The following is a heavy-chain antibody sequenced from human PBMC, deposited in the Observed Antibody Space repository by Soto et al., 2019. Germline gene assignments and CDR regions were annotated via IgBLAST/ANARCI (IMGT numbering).Heavy chain of an antibody. CDR3: AKSRAYGAATDFDL. CDR2: ISGSGGTT. J-gene: IGHJ4*02. CDR1: GFTVSSKA. V-gene: IGHV3-23*01. Sequence: EVQLLASGGGLVQPGGSLSLSCAASGFTVSSKAMSWVRQSPERGLEWLSSISGSGGTTYYADSVKGRFAISRDTSTNTLFLQMNNLRAEDTATYSCAKSRAYGAATDFDLWGQGTLVTVSS. D-gene: IGHD1-26*01.